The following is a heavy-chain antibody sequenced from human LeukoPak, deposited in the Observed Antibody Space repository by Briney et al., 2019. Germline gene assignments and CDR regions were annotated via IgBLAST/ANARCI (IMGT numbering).Heavy chain of an antibody. J-gene: IGHJ6*03. D-gene: IGHD2-15*01. CDR1: GFTFSSYG. CDR3: AKDRVVVDYYMDV. Sequence: GGSLRLSCAASGFTFSSYGMHWVRQAPGKGLEWVGVISYDGSNKYYADSVKGRFTISRDNSKNTLYLQMNSLRAEDTAVYYCAKDRVVVDYYMDVWGKGTTVTVSS. V-gene: IGHV3-30*18. CDR2: ISYDGSNK.